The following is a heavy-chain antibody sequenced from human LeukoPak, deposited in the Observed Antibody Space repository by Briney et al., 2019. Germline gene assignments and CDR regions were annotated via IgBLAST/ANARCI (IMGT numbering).Heavy chain of an antibody. CDR2: INHSGST. Sequence: PSETLSLTCAVYGGSFSGYYWSWIRQPPGKGLEWVGEINHSGSTNYNPSLKSRVTISVDTSKNQFSLKLSSVTAADTAVYYCARDRGSGTGDDAFDIWGQGTMVTVSS. V-gene: IGHV4-34*01. CDR1: GGSFSGYY. J-gene: IGHJ3*02. D-gene: IGHD6-19*01. CDR3: ARDRGSGTGDDAFDI.